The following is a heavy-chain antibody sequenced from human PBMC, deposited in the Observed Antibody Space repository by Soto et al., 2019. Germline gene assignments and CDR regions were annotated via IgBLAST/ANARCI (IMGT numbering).Heavy chain of an antibody. J-gene: IGHJ4*02. CDR1: GGSISSSSYY. CDR2: IYYSGST. D-gene: IGHD6-19*01. Sequence: QLQLQESGPGLVKPSETLSLTCTVSGGSISSSSYYWGWIRQPPGKGLEWIGSIYYSGSTYYNPSLMSLVTISVDTSKNQFSLKLSSVTAADTAVYYCARQTGYSSGWYEASLGQFDYWGQGTLVTVSS. V-gene: IGHV4-39*01. CDR3: ARQTGYSSGWYEASLGQFDY.